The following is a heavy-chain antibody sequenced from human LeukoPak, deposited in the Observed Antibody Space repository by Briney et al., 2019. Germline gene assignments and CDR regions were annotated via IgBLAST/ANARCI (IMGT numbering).Heavy chain of an antibody. Sequence: PSETLSLTCTVSNYSISSGYCWGWIRQPPGKGLEWIGSIYHSGTTYYNPSLKSRVTISVDTSKNQFSLKLSSVTAADTAVYYCARKYVAGYYYFDYWGQGTLVTVSS. CDR3: ARKYVAGYYYFDY. CDR2: IYHSGTT. J-gene: IGHJ4*02. V-gene: IGHV4-38-2*02. D-gene: IGHD6-19*01. CDR1: NYSISSGYC.